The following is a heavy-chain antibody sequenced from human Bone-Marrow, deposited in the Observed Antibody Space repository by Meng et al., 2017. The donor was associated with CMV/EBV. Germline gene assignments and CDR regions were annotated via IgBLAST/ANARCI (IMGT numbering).Heavy chain of an antibody. Sequence: GGSLRLSCAASEFTFSSYAMHWVRQAPGKGLEWVAYIRYDGSNKYHADSVKGRFTISRDNFKNTLFLQMNSLRAEDTAVYYCAKDYGRYSYAFNIWGQGTRVTGSS. CDR2: IRYDGSNK. D-gene: IGHD3-10*01. CDR1: EFTFSSYA. V-gene: IGHV3-30*02. CDR3: AKDYGRYSYAFNI. J-gene: IGHJ3*02.